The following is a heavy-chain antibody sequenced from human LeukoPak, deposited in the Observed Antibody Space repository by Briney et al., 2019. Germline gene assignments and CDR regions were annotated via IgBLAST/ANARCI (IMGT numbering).Heavy chain of an antibody. V-gene: IGHV3-74*01. CDR1: EFTFSSYW. CDR2: INSDGRTT. Sequence: GGSLRLSCEASEFTFSSYWMHWVRQAPGKGLVWVSRINSDGRTTIYADSVRGRFTISRDNAKNTLYLQMNSLRAEDTAVYYCAREGYYDSSGYSIRFSYWGQGTLVTVSS. D-gene: IGHD3-22*01. CDR3: AREGYYDSSGYSIRFSY. J-gene: IGHJ4*02.